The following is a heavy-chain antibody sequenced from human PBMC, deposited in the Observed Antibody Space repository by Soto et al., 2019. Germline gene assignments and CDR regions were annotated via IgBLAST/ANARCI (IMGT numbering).Heavy chain of an antibody. CDR2: TYYRSKWYN. J-gene: IGHJ5*02. CDR3: ARQLEIAALA. Sequence: SQTLSLTCAVSGDRVSSNSVAWDWIRQSPSRGLEWLGRTYYRSKWYNDYAVSVKSRVTISVDTSKNQFSLRLSSVTAADTAVYYCARQLEIAALAWGQGTLVTVSS. V-gene: IGHV6-1*01. D-gene: IGHD6-6*01. CDR1: GDRVSSNSVA.